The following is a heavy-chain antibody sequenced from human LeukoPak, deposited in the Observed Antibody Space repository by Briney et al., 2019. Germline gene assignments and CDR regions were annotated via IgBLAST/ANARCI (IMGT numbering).Heavy chain of an antibody. D-gene: IGHD3-22*01. V-gene: IGHV3-23*01. CDR2: ISGSGGST. CDR1: GFTFSSYA. CDR3: AKISRFPTRITMIVVSRRYFDY. Sequence: PGGSLRLSCAASGFTFSSYAMSWVRQAPGKGLEWVSAISGSGGSTYYADSVKGRFTISRDNSKNTLYLQMNSLRAEDTAVYYCAKISRFPTRITMIVVSRRYFDYWGQGTLVTVSS. J-gene: IGHJ4*02.